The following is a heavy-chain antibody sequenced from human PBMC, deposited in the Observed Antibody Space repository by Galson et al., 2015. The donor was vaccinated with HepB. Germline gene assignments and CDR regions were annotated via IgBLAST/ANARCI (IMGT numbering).Heavy chain of an antibody. D-gene: IGHD3-9*01. Sequence: SVKVSCKASGYTFTSYGISWVRQAPGQGLEWMGWISAYNGNTNYAQKLHGRVTMTTDTSTSTAYMELRSLRSDDTAVYYCARVRYDILTGYNYYGMDVWGQGTTVTVSS. V-gene: IGHV1-18*04. CDR2: ISAYNGNT. J-gene: IGHJ6*02. CDR1: GYTFTSYG. CDR3: ARVRYDILTGYNYYGMDV.